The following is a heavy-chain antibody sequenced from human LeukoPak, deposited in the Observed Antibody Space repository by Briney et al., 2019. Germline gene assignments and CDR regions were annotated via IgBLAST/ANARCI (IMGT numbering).Heavy chain of an antibody. CDR2: INSDGSST. J-gene: IGHJ4*02. V-gene: IGHV3-74*01. CDR3: ASGYRYFDY. CDR1: GFTFSSYW. Sequence: GGSLRLSCAASGFTFSSYWMHWVRQAPGKGLVWVSRINSDGSSTSYADSVKGRFTTSRDSAKNTLYLQMNSLRAEDTAVYYCASGYRYFDYWGQGTLVTVSS. D-gene: IGHD2-2*03.